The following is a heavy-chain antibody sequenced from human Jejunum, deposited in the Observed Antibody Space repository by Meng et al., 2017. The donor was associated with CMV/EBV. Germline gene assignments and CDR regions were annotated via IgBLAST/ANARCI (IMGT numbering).Heavy chain of an antibody. V-gene: IGHV3-7*01. CDR1: NDW. D-gene: IGHD3-10*01. Sequence: NDWMSWVRQAPGKGLEWVANIKQDGTEKYYLDSVKGRFTIARDNAKNSLYLQMNSLRAEDTAVYYCARDWGHFSGSGSYYSRFDYWGQGTLVTVSS. J-gene: IGHJ4*02. CDR3: ARDWGHFSGSGSYYSRFDY. CDR2: IKQDGTEK.